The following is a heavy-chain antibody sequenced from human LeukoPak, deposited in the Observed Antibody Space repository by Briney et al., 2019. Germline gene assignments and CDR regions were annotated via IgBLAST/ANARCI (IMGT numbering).Heavy chain of an antibody. Sequence: ASVKVSCKASGYTLTSYGISWVRQAPGQGLEWMGWISAYNGNTNYAQKLQGRVTMTTDTSTSTAYMELRSLRSDDTAVYYCARDLYCSGGSCYSGYFDYWGQGTLVTVSS. CDR2: ISAYNGNT. J-gene: IGHJ4*02. D-gene: IGHD2-15*01. CDR1: GYTLTSYG. V-gene: IGHV1-18*01. CDR3: ARDLYCSGGSCYSGYFDY.